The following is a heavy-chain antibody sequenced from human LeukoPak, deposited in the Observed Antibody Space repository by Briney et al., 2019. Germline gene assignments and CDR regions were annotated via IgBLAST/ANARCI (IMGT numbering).Heavy chain of an antibody. Sequence: ASVTVSCKASGGTFSSYAISWVRQAPGQGLEWMGRIIPILGIANYAQKFQGRVTITADKSTSTAYMELSSLRSEDTAVYYCARDLIYSATSMDVWGQGTTVTVSS. V-gene: IGHV1-69*04. CDR3: ARDLIYSATSMDV. J-gene: IGHJ6*02. CDR1: GGTFSSYA. CDR2: IIPILGIA. D-gene: IGHD3/OR15-3a*01.